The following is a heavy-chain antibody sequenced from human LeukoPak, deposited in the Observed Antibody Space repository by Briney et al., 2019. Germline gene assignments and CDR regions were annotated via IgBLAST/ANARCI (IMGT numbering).Heavy chain of an antibody. J-gene: IGHJ4*02. CDR1: GGTFSNYA. CDR3: VRTPPNWGFDY. Sequence: ASVKVSCKASGGTFSNYAINWVRQAPGQGLEWLGWMSPNSGDTGYAQKFQGRVTMTSDSSISTAYMELSSLRSEDTAIYYCVRTPPNWGFDYWGQGTLVTVSS. V-gene: IGHV1-8*02. D-gene: IGHD7-27*01. CDR2: MSPNSGDT.